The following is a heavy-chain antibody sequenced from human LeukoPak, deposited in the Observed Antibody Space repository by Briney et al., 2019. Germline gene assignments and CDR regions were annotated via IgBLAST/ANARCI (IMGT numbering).Heavy chain of an antibody. V-gene: IGHV3-23*01. CDR2: ISGSGGST. Sequence: GGSLRLSCAASGFTFSSYGMSWVRQAPGKGREWVSAISGSGGSTYYADSVKGRFTISRDNSKNTLYPQMNSLRAEDTAVYYCARRAGAYSHPYDYWGQGTLVTVSS. J-gene: IGHJ4*02. D-gene: IGHD4/OR15-4a*01. CDR1: GFTFSSYG. CDR3: ARRAGAYSHPYDY.